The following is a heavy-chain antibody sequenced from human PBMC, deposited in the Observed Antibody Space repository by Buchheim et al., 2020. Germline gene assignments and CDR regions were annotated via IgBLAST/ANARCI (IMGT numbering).Heavy chain of an antibody. CDR2: ISSSGSTI. J-gene: IGHJ6*03. CDR1: GFTFSSYE. CDR3: ARLQGERRYYYYYYMDV. Sequence: EVQLVESGGGLVQPGGSLRLSCAASGFTFSSYEMNWVRQAPGKGLEWVSYISSSGSTIYYADSVKGRFTISRANATNSLYLQMNSLRAEDTAVYYCARLQGERRYYYYYYMDVWGKGTT. D-gene: IGHD2-21*01. V-gene: IGHV3-48*03.